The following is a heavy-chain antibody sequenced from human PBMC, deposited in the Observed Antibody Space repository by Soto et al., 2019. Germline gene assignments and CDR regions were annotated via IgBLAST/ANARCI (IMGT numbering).Heavy chain of an antibody. V-gene: IGHV1-18*01. CDR3: ASDRQGGYCSGGSCYPSEYFQH. CDR1: GYTFTSYV. J-gene: IGHJ1*01. CDR2: ISAYNGNT. Sequence: QVQLVQSGAEVKKPGASVKVSCQASGYTFTSYVISWVRQAPGQGLEWMGWISAYNGNTNYAQKLQGRVTMTTDTSTSTAYMELRSLRSDDTAVYYCASDRQGGYCSGGSCYPSEYFQHWGQGTLVTVAS. D-gene: IGHD2-15*01.